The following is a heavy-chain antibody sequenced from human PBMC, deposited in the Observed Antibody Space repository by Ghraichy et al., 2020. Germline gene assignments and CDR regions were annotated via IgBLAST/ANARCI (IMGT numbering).Heavy chain of an antibody. J-gene: IGHJ5*02. D-gene: IGHD3-10*01. V-gene: IGHV3-23*01. CDR1: GFTFSSYA. CDR2: ISGSGGST. CDR3: AKGSRWFGELLNLNWFDP. Sequence: GGSLRLSCAASGFTFSSYAMSWVRQAPGKGLEWVSAISGSGGSTYYADSVKGRFTISRDNSKNTLYLQMNSLRAEDTAVYYCAKGSRWFGELLNLNWFDPWGQGTLVTVSS.